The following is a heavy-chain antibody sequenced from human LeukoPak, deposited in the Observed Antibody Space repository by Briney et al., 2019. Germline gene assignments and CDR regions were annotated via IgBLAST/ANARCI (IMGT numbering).Heavy chain of an antibody. CDR2: ISYDGSNK. CDR1: GFTFSSYG. J-gene: IGHJ6*02. V-gene: IGHV3-30*18. CDR3: AKDPSPRYCSGGSCYSERDYYYYGMDV. Sequence: GGSLRLSCAASGFTFSSYGMHWVRQAPGKGLEWVAVISYDGSNKYYADSVKGRFTISRDNSKNTLYLQMNSLRAEDTAVYYCAKDPSPRYCSGGSCYSERDYYYYGMDVWGQGTTVTVSS. D-gene: IGHD2-15*01.